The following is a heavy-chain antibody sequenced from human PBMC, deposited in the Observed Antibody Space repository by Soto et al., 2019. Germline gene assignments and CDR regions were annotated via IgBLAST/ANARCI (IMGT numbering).Heavy chain of an antibody. CDR1: GFTFSSYG. D-gene: IGHD6-13*01. V-gene: IGHV3-30*18. CDR2: ISYDGSNK. Sequence: PGGSLRLSCAASGFTFSSYGMHWVRQAPGKGLEWVAVISYDGSNKYYADSVKGRFTISRDNSKNTLYLQMNSLRAEDTAVYYCAKDLTSSSWYDVFSNFDYWGQGTLVTVSS. CDR3: AKDLTSSSWYDVFSNFDY. J-gene: IGHJ4*02.